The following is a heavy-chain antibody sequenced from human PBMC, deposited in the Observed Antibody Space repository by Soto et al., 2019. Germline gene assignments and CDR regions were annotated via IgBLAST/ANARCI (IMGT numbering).Heavy chain of an antibody. V-gene: IGHV3-53*04. CDR2: IYSGGST. CDR3: ASPVDTAMEPYYFDY. J-gene: IGHJ4*02. CDR1: GFTVSSNY. Sequence: GGSLRLSCAASGFTVSSNYMSWVRQAPGKGLEWVSVIYSGGSTYYADSVKGRFTISRHNSKNTLYLQMNSLRAEDTAVYYCASPVDTAMEPYYFDYWGQGTLVTVSS. D-gene: IGHD5-18*01.